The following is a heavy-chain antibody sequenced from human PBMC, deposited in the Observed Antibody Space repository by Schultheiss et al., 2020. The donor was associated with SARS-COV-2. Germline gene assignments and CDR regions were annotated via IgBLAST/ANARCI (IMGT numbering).Heavy chain of an antibody. D-gene: IGHD2-2*01. Sequence: GGSLRLSCAASGFTFSSYAMSWVRQAPGKGLEWVSAISGSGGSTYYADSVKGRFTISRDNSKNTLYLQMGSLRAEDTAVYYCAKDGGDIVVVPGATYYYCYMDVWGKGTTVTVSS. CDR3: AKDGGDIVVVPGATYYYCYMDV. J-gene: IGHJ6*03. CDR1: GFTFSSYA. CDR2: ISGSGGST. V-gene: IGHV3-23*01.